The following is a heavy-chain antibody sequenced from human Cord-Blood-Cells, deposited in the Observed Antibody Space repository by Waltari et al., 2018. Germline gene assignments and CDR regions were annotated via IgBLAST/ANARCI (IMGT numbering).Heavy chain of an antibody. V-gene: IGHV1-2*02. D-gene: IGHD6-6*01. CDR3: AGVRSSSWGAFDY. CDR2: INPNSGGT. Sequence: QVQLVQSGAEVKKPGASVKVSCKASGYTFTGYYMHWVRQAPGQGLEWMGMINPNSGGTNSAQKVQGRVTLTRDTSIGTAYMELSRLRSDYTAVYYCAGVRSSSWGAFDYWGQGTLVTVSS. CDR1: GYTFTGYY. J-gene: IGHJ4*02.